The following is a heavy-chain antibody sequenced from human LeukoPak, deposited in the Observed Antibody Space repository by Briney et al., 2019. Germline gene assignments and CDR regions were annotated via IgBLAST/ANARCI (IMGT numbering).Heavy chain of an antibody. V-gene: IGHV4-34*01. CDR3: ARVIGGIAVAGTTPRTYYYYYGMDV. CDR2: INHSGST. CDR1: GGSFSGYY. D-gene: IGHD6-19*01. Sequence: SETLSLTCAVYGGSFSGYYWSWIRQPPGKGLEWIGEINHSGSTNYNPSLKSRVTISVDTSKNQFSLKLSSVTAADTAVYYCARVIGGIAVAGTTPRTYYYYYGMDVWGKGTTVTVSS. J-gene: IGHJ6*04.